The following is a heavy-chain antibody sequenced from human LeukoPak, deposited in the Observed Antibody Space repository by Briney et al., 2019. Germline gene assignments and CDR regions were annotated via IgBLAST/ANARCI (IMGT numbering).Heavy chain of an antibody. CDR1: GVSLSSING. V-gene: IGHV4-4*02. J-gene: IGHJ5*02. D-gene: IGHD2-15*01. CDR2: IYHSGKT. Sequence: SETLSHTCAVSGVSLSSINGWSGVRQPPGKGLEWIWEIYHSGKTNYNPSLKSRVTISVDKSKIQFSLKLSSVTAAVTAVYYCATDGEDIVVVVAATLVRSWFDPWGQGTLVTVSS. CDR3: ATDGEDIVVVVAATLVRSWFDP.